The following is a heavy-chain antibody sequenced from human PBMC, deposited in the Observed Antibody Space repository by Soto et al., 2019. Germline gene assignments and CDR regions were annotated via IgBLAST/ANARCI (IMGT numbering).Heavy chain of an antibody. CDR1: GYTFTSYG. CDR2: ISAYNGNT. Sequence: QVQLVQSGAEVKNPGASVKVSCKASGYTFTSYGISWVRQAPGQGLGWMGWISAYNGNTNYEQKLQGRVTSTTDTFTSTTYMEQRSLRYHDTAVYYCEREYDSGSRFDYWGQGTLVTVSS. CDR3: EREYDSGSRFDY. V-gene: IGHV1-18*01. J-gene: IGHJ4*02. D-gene: IGHD3-10*01.